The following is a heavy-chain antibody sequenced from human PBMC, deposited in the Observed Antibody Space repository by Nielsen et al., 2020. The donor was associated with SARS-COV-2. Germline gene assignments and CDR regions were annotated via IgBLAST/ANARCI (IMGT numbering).Heavy chain of an antibody. D-gene: IGHD5-24*01. J-gene: IGHJ4*02. CDR3: VRAGGRDPGGFMDS. Sequence: SLNISCAASGYAFSRYAMHWVRQAPGKGLEWVAVISHDGSKKYYREFAQGRFTISRDKSKNPLFLHMSRLRGDDTALYHYVRAGGRDPGGFMDSWGQGTLVTVSS. CDR1: GYAFSRYA. CDR2: ISHDGSKK. V-gene: IGHV3-30*03.